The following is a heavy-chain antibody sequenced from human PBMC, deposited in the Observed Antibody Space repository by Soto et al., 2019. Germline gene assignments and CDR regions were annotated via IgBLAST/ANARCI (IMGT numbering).Heavy chain of an antibody. CDR2: IYYSGST. J-gene: IGHJ4*02. CDR3: GRLEGLATISYYFDY. CDR1: GGSISSSSYY. V-gene: IGHV4-39*01. D-gene: IGHD3-9*01. Sequence: SETLSLTCTVSGGSISSSSYYWGWIRQPPGKGLEWIGSIYYSGSTYYNPSLKSRVTISVDTSKNQFSLKLSSVTAADTAVYYCGRLEGLATISYYFDYWGQGALVTVSS.